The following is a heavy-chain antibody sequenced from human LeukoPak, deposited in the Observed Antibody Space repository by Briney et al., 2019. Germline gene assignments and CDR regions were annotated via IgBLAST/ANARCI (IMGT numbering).Heavy chain of an antibody. J-gene: IGHJ4*02. CDR2: IYHSGST. D-gene: IGHD6-19*01. CDR1: GGSISSSNW. V-gene: IGHV4-4*02. CDR3: AREAIAVAGTVRGYFDY. Sequence: SETLSLTCAVSGGSISSSNWWSWVRQPPGKGLEWIGEIYHSGSTNYNPSLKSRVTISVDKSKNQFSLKLGSVTAADTAVYYCAREAIAVAGTVRGYFDYWGQGTLVTVSS.